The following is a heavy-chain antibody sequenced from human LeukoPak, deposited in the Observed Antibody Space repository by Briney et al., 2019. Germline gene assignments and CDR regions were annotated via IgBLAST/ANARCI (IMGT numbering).Heavy chain of an antibody. D-gene: IGHD6-6*01. J-gene: IGHJ6*03. Sequence: ASVKVSCKVSGYTLTELSMHWVRQAPGKGLEWMGGFDTEDGETIYAQKFQGRVTMTEDTSTDTAYMELSSLRSEDTAVYYCATGISSSSYYYYYMDVWGKGTTVTVSS. V-gene: IGHV1-24*01. CDR2: FDTEDGET. CDR1: GYTLTELS. CDR3: ATGISSSSYYYYYMDV.